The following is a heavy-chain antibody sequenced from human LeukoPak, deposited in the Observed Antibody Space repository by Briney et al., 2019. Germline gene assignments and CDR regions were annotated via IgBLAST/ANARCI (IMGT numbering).Heavy chain of an antibody. CDR1: GGTFSSYA. CDR2: IIPIFGTA. V-gene: IGHV1-69*05. Sequence: SVKVSCKASGGTFSSYAISWVRQAPGQGLEWMGGIIPIFGTANYAQKFQGRVTTTTDESTSTAYMELSSLRSEDTAVYYCARAIFGVVNWFDPWGQGTLVTVSS. D-gene: IGHD3-3*01. J-gene: IGHJ5*02. CDR3: ARAIFGVVNWFDP.